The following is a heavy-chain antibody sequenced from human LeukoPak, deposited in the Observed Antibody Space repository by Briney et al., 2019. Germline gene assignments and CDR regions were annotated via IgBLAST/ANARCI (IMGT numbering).Heavy chain of an antibody. D-gene: IGHD5-12*01. CDR1: GFTFSSYD. V-gene: IGHV3-13*01. CDR2: IGTAGDT. Sequence: GGSLRLSCAASGFTFSSYDMHWVRQATGKGLEWVSAIGTAGDTYYPGSVKGRFTISREDAKNSLYLQMNSLRAGDTAVYYCARGGFYYYYGMDVWGQGTTVTVSS. J-gene: IGHJ6*02. CDR3: ARGGFYYYYGMDV.